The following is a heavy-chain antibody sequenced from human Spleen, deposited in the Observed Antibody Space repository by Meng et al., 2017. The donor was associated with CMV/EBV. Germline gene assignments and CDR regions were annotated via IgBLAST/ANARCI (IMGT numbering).Heavy chain of an antibody. J-gene: IGHJ6*02. CDR3: ARESSGSFVLDV. V-gene: IGHV3-21*01. CDR1: GFTFTDAW. Sequence: GESLKISCTASGFTFTDAWMSWVRQAPGKGLEWVSSISSSSSFIYYADSLKGRITISRDNAENSLYLQMNGLRAEDTAIYYCARESSGSFVLDVWGQGTTVTVSS. D-gene: IGHD6-25*01. CDR2: ISSSSSFI.